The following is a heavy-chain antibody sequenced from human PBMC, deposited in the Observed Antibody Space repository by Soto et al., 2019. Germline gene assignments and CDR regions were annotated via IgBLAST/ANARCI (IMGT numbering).Heavy chain of an antibody. V-gene: IGHV1-18*01. J-gene: IGHJ5*02. CDR2: ISAYNGNT. D-gene: IGHD3-9*01. CDR3: ARVGYDILTGYSLGWFDP. CDR1: GYTFTSYG. Sequence: GASVKVSCKASGYTFTSYGISWVRQAPGQGLEWMGWISAYNGNTNYAQKLQGRVTMTTDTSTSTAYMELRSLRSDDTAVYYCARVGYDILTGYSLGWFDPWGQGTLVTVSS.